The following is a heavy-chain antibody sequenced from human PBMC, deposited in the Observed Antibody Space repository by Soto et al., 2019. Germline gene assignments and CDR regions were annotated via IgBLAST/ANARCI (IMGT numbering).Heavy chain of an antibody. CDR3: ARDLEYYDFWSGPPYYYYYGMDV. CDR2: ISYDGSNK. D-gene: IGHD3-3*01. J-gene: IGHJ6*02. CDR1: GFTFSSYA. Sequence: AGGSLRLSCAASGFTFSSYAMHWVRQAPGKXLEWVAVISYDGSNKYYADSVKGRFTISRDNSKNTLYLQMNSLRAEDTAVYYCARDLEYYDFWSGPPYYYYYGMDVWGQGTTVTVSS. V-gene: IGHV3-30-3*01.